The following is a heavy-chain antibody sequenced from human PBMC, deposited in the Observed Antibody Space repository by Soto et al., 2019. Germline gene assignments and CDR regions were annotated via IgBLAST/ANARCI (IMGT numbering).Heavy chain of an antibody. Sequence: GASVNVSCKASGYTFTCYYMHWVRQAPGQGLEWMGWINPNSGGTNYAQKFQGWVTMTRGTSISTAYMELSRLRSDDTAVYYCAREGGSGGYYYYYGMDVWGQGTTVTVSS. CDR2: INPNSGGT. J-gene: IGHJ6*02. D-gene: IGHD2-15*01. V-gene: IGHV1-2*04. CDR3: AREGGSGGYYYYYGMDV. CDR1: GYTFTCYY.